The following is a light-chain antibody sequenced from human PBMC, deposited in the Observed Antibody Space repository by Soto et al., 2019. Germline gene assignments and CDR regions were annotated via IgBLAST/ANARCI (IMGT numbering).Light chain of an antibody. V-gene: IGKV1-39*01. J-gene: IGKJ1*01. CDR3: QQCYSTPWT. Sequence: DIQMTQSPSSLSASVGDRVTITCRASQSISSYLNWYQQKPGKAPKLLIYAASSLQSGVPSRFSGSGSGTDFTLTISSLQPEDFATYYCQQCYSTPWTFGQGTKVEIK. CDR2: AAS. CDR1: QSISSY.